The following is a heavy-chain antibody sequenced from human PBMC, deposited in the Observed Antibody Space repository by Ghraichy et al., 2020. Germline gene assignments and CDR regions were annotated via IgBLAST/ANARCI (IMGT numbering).Heavy chain of an antibody. V-gene: IGHV3-74*01. CDR1: GFTFSTYW. CDR2: INTDGSST. D-gene: IGHD2-21*02. Sequence: GGSLRLSCAASGFTFSTYWMHWVRQAPGKGLMWVSRINTDGSSTSYVDSVKGRLTISRDNAKNTLYLQMDSLRAEDTAVYYCARGEYCGGDCYSDYYAYGVDFGGKEATVTVSS. J-gene: IGHJ6*04. CDR3: ARGEYCGGDCYSDYYAYGVDF.